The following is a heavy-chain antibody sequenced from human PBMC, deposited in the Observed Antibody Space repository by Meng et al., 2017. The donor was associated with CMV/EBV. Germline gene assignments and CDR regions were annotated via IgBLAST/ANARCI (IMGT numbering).Heavy chain of an antibody. D-gene: IGHD6-6*01. CDR1: GGSISSSNW. J-gene: IGHJ6*02. CDR3: ARWPGIAARPLDV. Sequence: SETLSLTCAVSGGSISSSNWWSWVRQPPGKGLEWIGEIYHSGSTNYNPSLKSRVTISVDKPKNQFSLKLSSVTAADTAVYYCARWPGIAARPLDVWGQGTTVTVSS. CDR2: IYHSGST. V-gene: IGHV4-4*02.